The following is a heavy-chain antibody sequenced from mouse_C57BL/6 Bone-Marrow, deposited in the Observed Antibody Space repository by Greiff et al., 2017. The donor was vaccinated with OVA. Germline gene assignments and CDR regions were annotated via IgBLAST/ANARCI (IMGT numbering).Heavy chain of an antibody. CDR3: ARSSYDGYFWYFDV. Sequence: QVQLQQSGAELVKPGASVKLSCKASGYTFTSYWMHWVKQRPGQGLEWIGMIHPNSGSTNYNEKFKSKATLTVDKSSSTAYMQLSSLTSEDSAVYYCARSSYDGYFWYFDVWGTGTTVTVSS. CDR2: IHPNSGST. V-gene: IGHV1-64*01. J-gene: IGHJ1*03. D-gene: IGHD2-3*01. CDR1: GYTFTSYW.